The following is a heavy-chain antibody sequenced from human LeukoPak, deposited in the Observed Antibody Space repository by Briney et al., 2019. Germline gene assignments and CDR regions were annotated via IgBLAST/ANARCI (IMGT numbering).Heavy chain of an antibody. Sequence: GGSLRLSCAASGFTFSNAWMSWVRQAPGKGLEWVGRIKSQNDGGTTDYGAPVKGRFTISRDDSKNTLYVQMNSLKIEDTAVYYCITTTFYYGGKGYWGQGTLVIVSS. CDR2: IKSQNDGGTT. CDR1: GFTFSNAW. V-gene: IGHV3-15*01. D-gene: IGHD2/OR15-2a*01. J-gene: IGHJ4*02. CDR3: ITTTFYYGGKGY.